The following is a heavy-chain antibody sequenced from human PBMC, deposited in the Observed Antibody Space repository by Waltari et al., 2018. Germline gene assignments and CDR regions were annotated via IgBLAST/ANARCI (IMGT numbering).Heavy chain of an antibody. V-gene: IGHV4-59*01. J-gene: IGHJ6*03. Sequence: QVQLQESGPGLVKPSETLSLTCTVSGGSISSYYWSWIRQPPGKGLEWIGYIYYSGSTNYNPSLKSRVTISVDTSKNQFSLKLSSVTAADTAVYYCARVRRIQHYYYYMDVWGKGTTVTISS. CDR3: ARVRRIQHYYYYMDV. CDR1: GGSISSYY. CDR2: IYYSGST. D-gene: IGHD5-18*01.